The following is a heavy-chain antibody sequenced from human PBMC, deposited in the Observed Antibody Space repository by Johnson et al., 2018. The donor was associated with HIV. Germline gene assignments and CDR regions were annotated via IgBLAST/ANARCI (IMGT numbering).Heavy chain of an antibody. CDR1: GFTFSSYA. CDR3: ARALGYCSGGSCPLDAFDI. CDR2: ISSNGGST. D-gene: IGHD2-15*01. J-gene: IGHJ3*02. Sequence: VQLVESGGGLIQPEGSLRLSCAASGFTFSSYAMHWVRQAPGKGLEYVSAISSNGGSTYYANSVKGRFTISRDNSKNTRYLQMGSLRAEDMAVYYCARALGYCSGGSCPLDAFDIWGQGTMVTVSS. V-gene: IGHV3-64*01.